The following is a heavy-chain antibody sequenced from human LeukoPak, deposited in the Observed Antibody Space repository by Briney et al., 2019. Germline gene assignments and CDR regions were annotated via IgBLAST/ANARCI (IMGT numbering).Heavy chain of an antibody. CDR3: ARDEAWGSSGPPGWH. CDR2: INAGNGNT. J-gene: IGHJ4*02. V-gene: IGHV1-3*01. D-gene: IGHD6-19*01. CDR1: GYTFTSYA. Sequence: ASVKVSCKASGYTFTSYAMHWVRQAPGQRLEWMGWINAGNGNTKYSQKFQGRVTITRDTSASTAYMELSSLRSEDTAVYYCARDEAWGSSGPPGWHWGQGTLVTVSS.